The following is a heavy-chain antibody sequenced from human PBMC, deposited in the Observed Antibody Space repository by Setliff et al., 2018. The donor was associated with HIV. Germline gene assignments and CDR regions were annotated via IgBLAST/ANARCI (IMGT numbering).Heavy chain of an antibody. J-gene: IGHJ4*02. D-gene: IGHD3-10*01. CDR1: GVSLTGYH. CDR3: ARSIYGSGTYPLDI. Sequence: LSLTCSVSGVSLTGYHWSWIRQSAGKGLEWIGRMYYTGATDYNPSLRSRVTLSIDRSKNQFALEVNSVTAADTAVYYCARSIYGSGTYPLDIWSPGTLVTVSS. CDR2: MYYTGAT. V-gene: IGHV4-4*07.